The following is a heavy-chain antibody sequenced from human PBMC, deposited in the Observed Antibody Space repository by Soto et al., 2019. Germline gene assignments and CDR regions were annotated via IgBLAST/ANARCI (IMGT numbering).Heavy chain of an antibody. CDR2: IYYSGST. CDR1: GGSISSGGYY. J-gene: IGHJ6*02. CDR3: ARVGGAGDTAMGDYYYGMDV. V-gene: IGHV4-31*03. Sequence: QVQLQESGPGLVKPSQTLSLTCTVSGGSISSGGYYWSWIRQHPGKGLEWIGYIYYSGSTYYNPSHQSGVTLSVDTYKNQFSLKLSSVTAAGTALDYWARVGGAGDTAMGDYYYGMDVWGQGTTVTVSS. D-gene: IGHD5-18*01.